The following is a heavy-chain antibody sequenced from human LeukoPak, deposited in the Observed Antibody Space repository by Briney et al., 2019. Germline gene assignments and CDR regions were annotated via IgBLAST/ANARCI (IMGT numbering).Heavy chain of an antibody. CDR2: IYYSGST. Sequence: SETLSLTCTVSGGSISSYYWGWIRQPPGKGLEWIGYIYYSGSTNYNPSLKSRVTISVDTSKNQFSLKLSSVTAADTAVYYCARARAAERKTRVYYYYMDVWGKGTTVTVSS. CDR3: ARARAAERKTRVYYYYMDV. CDR1: GGSISSYY. V-gene: IGHV4-59*01. J-gene: IGHJ6*03. D-gene: IGHD1-1*01.